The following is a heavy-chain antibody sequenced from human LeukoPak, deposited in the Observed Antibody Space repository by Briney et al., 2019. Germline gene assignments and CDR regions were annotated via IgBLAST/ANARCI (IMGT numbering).Heavy chain of an antibody. CDR3: AGSGSGSYYSPWYFDL. Sequence: SSETLSLTCTVSGGSISSGGYYWSWIRQHPGKGLEWIGYIYYSGSTNYNPSLKSRVTISVDTSKNQFSLRLSSVTAADTAVYYCAGSGSGSYYSPWYFDLWGRGTLVTVSS. CDR2: IYYSGST. D-gene: IGHD3-10*01. J-gene: IGHJ2*01. V-gene: IGHV4-61*08. CDR1: GGSISSGGYY.